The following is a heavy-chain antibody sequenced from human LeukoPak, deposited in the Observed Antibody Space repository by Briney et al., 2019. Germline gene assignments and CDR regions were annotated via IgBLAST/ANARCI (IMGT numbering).Heavy chain of an antibody. Sequence: SETLSLTCTVSGGSISSYYWSWIRQPPRKGLEWIGYIYYSGSTNNNPSLTSRVTISVDTSNKQFSLKLGSVAAAAAAVYYCGGRTMDWFGENYFDYWGQGTLVTVSS. V-gene: IGHV4-59*01. CDR3: GGRTMDWFGENYFDY. CDR2: IYYSGST. D-gene: IGHD3-10*01. J-gene: IGHJ4*02. CDR1: GGSISSYY.